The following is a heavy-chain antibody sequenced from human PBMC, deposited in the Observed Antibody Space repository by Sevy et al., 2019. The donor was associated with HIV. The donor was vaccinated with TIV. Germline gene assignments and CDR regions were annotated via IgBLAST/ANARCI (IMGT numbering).Heavy chain of an antibody. CDR1: GFTFSSYS. J-gene: IGHJ3*02. Sequence: GGSLRLSCAASGFTFSSYSMNWVRQAPGKGLEWVSYISSSSSTIYYADSVKGRFTISRDNAKNSLYLQMNSLRDEDXXVYYCARGDNYYDSSGYYYDDAFDIWGQGTMVTVSS. CDR2: ISSSSSTI. V-gene: IGHV3-48*02. CDR3: ARGDNYYDSSGYYYDDAFDI. D-gene: IGHD3-22*01.